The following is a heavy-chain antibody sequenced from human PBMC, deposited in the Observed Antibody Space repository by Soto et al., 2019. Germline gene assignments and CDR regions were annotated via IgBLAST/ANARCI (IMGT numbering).Heavy chain of an antibody. CDR2: IIPIFGTA. Sequence: QVQLVQSGAEVKKPGSSVKVSCKASGGTFSSYAISWVRQAPGQGLEWMGGIIPIFGTANYAQKFQGRVTIXAXVSTSTAYMELSSLRSEDTAVYYCARAAVGAPAFDIWGQGTMVTVSS. J-gene: IGHJ3*02. D-gene: IGHD1-26*01. CDR1: GGTFSSYA. CDR3: ARAAVGAPAFDI. V-gene: IGHV1-69*12.